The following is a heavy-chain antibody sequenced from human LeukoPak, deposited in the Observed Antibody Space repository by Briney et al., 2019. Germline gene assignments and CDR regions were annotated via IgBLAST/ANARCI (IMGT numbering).Heavy chain of an antibody. V-gene: IGHV3-11*01. D-gene: IGHD2/OR15-2a*01. CDR2: INWSGDII. CDR3: ARGPRHVVVAVPSRVNWFDS. J-gene: IGHJ5*01. CDR1: GFTFSDYY. Sequence: GGSLRLSCAASGFTFSDYYMGWIRQAPGKGLEWLSYINWSGDIIYYSDSVKGRFTISRDSGQKSLFLQMNSLRVDDTAVYYCARGPRHVVVAVPSRVNWFDSRGQGTLVTISS.